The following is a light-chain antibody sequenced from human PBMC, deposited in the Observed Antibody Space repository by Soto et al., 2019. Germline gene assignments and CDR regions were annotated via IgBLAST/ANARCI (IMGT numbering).Light chain of an antibody. Sequence: EIVMTQSPATLSVSPGETATLSCRASQSVGSAVAWYQHKPGQAPRLLIVAASIRATGVPGRFSGGGSGTESPLTTVCLQSEDFAVYSCQRYRNGPPLTFGGGTRWRSN. CDR2: AAS. J-gene: IGKJ4*01. V-gene: IGKV3-15*01. CDR1: QSVGSA. CDR3: QRYRNGPPLT.